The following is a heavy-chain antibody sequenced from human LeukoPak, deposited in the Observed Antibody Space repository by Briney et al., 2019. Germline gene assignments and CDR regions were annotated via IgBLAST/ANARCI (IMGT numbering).Heavy chain of an antibody. V-gene: IGHV4-59*01. D-gene: IGHD4-17*01. J-gene: IGHJ3*02. Sequence: SETLSLTCTVSGGSISSYYWSWIRQPPGKGLEWIGYIYYSGSTNYNPSLKSRVTISVDTSKNQFSLKLSSVTAADTAVYYCARVPNDYGDFDAFDIWGQGTMVTVSS. CDR3: ARVPNDYGDFDAFDI. CDR2: IYYSGST. CDR1: GGSISSYY.